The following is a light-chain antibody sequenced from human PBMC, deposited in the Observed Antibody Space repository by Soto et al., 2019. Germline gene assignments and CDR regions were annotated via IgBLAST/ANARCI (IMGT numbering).Light chain of an antibody. J-gene: IGKJ4*01. CDR2: DSS. Sequence: DIQMTQSPSSLSASVGDRVTITCQASQDISSYLNWYQQKPGKATKLLIYDSSNLETGVPSRFSGSGSGSDFTFTISSLQPEDIATYYCQQYDNLPPGDTFGGGTKVEIK. CDR3: QQYDNLPPGDT. CDR1: QDISSY. V-gene: IGKV1-33*01.